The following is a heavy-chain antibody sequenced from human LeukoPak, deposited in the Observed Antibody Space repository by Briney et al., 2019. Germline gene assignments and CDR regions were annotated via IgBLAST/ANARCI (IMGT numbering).Heavy chain of an antibody. CDR2: IYYSGST. D-gene: IGHD3-3*01. CDR1: GGSISGTPYY. CDR3: ARASTIFGHFAY. V-gene: IGHV4-39*07. Sequence: SETLSLTCALSGGSISGTPYYWGWVRQPPGKGLEWIGSIYYSGSTYYNPSLKSRLTISVDTSKNQFSLKLSSVTAADTAVYYCARASTIFGHFAYWGRGTLVTVSS. J-gene: IGHJ4*02.